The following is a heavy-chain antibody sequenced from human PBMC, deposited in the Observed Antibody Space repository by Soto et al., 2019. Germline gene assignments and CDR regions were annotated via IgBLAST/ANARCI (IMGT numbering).Heavy chain of an antibody. J-gene: IGHJ6*02. Sequence: ASVKVSCKASGYTFTSYGISWVRQAPGQGLEWMGWISAYNGNTNYAQKLQGRVTMTTDTSTSTAYMELRSLRSDDTAVYYCARAGAARPGYYYYYYGMGVWGQGTTVTVSS. CDR3: ARAGAARPGYYYYYYGMGV. D-gene: IGHD6-6*01. V-gene: IGHV1-18*01. CDR2: ISAYNGNT. CDR1: GYTFTSYG.